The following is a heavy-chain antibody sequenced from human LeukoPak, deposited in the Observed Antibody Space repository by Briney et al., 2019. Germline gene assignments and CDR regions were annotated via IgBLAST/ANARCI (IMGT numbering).Heavy chain of an antibody. D-gene: IGHD6-19*01. CDR1: GGSISSSSYY. J-gene: IGHJ3*02. V-gene: IGHV4-39*01. CDR3: AREEAPGIAVAGFDI. CDR2: IYYSGST. Sequence: PSETLSLTCTVSGGSISSSSYYWGWIRQPPGKGLEWIGSIYYSGSTYYNPSLKSRVTISVDTSKNQFSLKLSSVTAADTAVYYCAREEAPGIAVAGFDIWGQGTMVTVSS.